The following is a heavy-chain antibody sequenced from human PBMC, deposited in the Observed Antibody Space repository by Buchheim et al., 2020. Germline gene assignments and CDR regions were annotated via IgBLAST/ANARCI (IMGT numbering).Heavy chain of an antibody. V-gene: IGHV1-58*02. CDR2: IVVGSGNT. Sequence: QMQLVQSGPEVKKPGTSVKVSCKASGFTFTSSAMQCVRQARGQRLEWIGWIVVGSGNTNYAQKFQERVTITRDMSTSTAYMELSSLRSEDTAVYYCAAVFDSSGYSHNIPLYYFDYWGQGTL. CDR1: GFTFTSSA. CDR3: AAVFDSSGYSHNIPLYYFDY. D-gene: IGHD3-22*01. J-gene: IGHJ4*02.